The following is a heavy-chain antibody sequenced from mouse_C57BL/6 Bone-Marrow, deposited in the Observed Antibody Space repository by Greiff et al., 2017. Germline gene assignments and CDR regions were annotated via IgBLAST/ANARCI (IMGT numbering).Heavy chain of an antibody. CDR3: TTVDYGSPFDV. D-gene: IGHD1-1*01. CDR1: GFNIKDDY. J-gene: IGHJ1*03. CDR2: IDPENGDT. Sequence: EVQLQQSGAELVRPGASVKLSCTASGFNIKDDYMHWVKQRPEQGLEWIGWIDPENGDTEYTSKFQGKATITADTSSNTASLQISSLTSEDTAVYYCTTVDYGSPFDVWGTGTTVTVSS. V-gene: IGHV14-4*01.